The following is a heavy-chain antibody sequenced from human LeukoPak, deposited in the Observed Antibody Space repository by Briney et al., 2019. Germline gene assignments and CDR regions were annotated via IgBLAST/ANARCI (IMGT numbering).Heavy chain of an antibody. V-gene: IGHV4-34*01. CDR2: INHSGST. CDR1: GGSFSGYY. Sequence: PSETLSLTCAVYGGSFSGYYWSWIRQPPGKGLEWIGEINHSGSTNYNPSLKSRVTISVDTSKNQFSLKLSSVTAADTAVYYCARGSGMTTSLYYYGMDVWGQGITVTVSS. J-gene: IGHJ6*02. CDR3: ARGSGMTTSLYYYGMDV. D-gene: IGHD4-11*01.